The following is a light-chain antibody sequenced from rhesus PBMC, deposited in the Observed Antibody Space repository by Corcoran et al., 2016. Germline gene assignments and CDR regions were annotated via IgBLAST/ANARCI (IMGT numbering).Light chain of an antibody. CDR1: QGLSKY. Sequence: DIQMTQSPSSLSASVGDTVTITCQASQGLSKYLAWYQQKLGKAPKLLIYDASTLQSGVPSRFSGSGSGTEFTITIRSLQPEDFATYYVQQHNNYPYSFSQGTKVEIK. V-gene: IGKV1-25*01. CDR2: DAS. CDR3: QQHNNYPYS. J-gene: IGKJ2*01.